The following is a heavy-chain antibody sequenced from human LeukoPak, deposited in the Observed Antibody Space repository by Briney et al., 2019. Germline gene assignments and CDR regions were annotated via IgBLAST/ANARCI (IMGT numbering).Heavy chain of an antibody. CDR2: IFHSGSS. D-gene: IGHD6-13*01. CDR3: ARGSSWYDY. J-gene: IGHJ4*02. Sequence: SETLSLTCGVSGVSISSDAYSWTWIRQPPGKGLEWIGYIFHSGSSYSNPSLKSRVTISVDKSKNHFSLKLSSVTAADTAVYYCARGSSWYDYWGQGTLVTVSS. CDR1: GVSISSDAYS. V-gene: IGHV4-30-2*01.